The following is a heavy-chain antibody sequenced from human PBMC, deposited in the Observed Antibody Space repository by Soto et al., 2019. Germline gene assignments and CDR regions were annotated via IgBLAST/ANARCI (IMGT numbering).Heavy chain of an antibody. CDR2: ISYDGSNK. V-gene: IGHV3-30-3*01. Sequence: GGSLRLSCAASGFTFSSYAMHWVRQAPGKGLEWVAVISYDGSNKYYADSVKGRFTISRDNSKNTLYLQMNSLRAEDTAVYYCARDRELVCGDYYLDYWGQGTLVTVSS. J-gene: IGHJ4*02. CDR3: ARDRELVCGDYYLDY. CDR1: GFTFSSYA. D-gene: IGHD4-17*01.